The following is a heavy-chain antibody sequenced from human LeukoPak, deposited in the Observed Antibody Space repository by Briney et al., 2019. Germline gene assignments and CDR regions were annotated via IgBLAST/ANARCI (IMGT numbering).Heavy chain of an antibody. CDR1: GFTFDDYA. CDR3: ARELLWFGAPLDY. J-gene: IGHJ4*02. CDR2: ISSSGNNI. Sequence: GGSLRLSCAASGFTFDDYAMNWVRQAPGKGLEWVSSISSSGNNIYYADSVKGRFTISRDNARNSMYLQMNSLRAEDTAVYYCARELLWFGAPLDYWGQGTLVTVSS. V-gene: IGHV3-48*03. D-gene: IGHD3-10*01.